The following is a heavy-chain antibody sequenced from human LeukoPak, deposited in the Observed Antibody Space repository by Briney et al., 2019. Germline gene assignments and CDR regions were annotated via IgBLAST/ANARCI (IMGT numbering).Heavy chain of an antibody. V-gene: IGHV3-7*01. CDR2: IKQDGSEK. Sequence: PGGSLRLFCAASGFTFSSYWMSWVRQAPGKGLEWVANIKQDGSEKYYVDSVKGRFTISRDNAKNSLYLQMNSLRAEDTAVYYCARDGPVTPSYYYYYGMDVWGQGTTVTVSS. CDR3: ARDGPVTPSYYYYYGMDV. D-gene: IGHD4-17*01. J-gene: IGHJ6*02. CDR1: GFTFSSYW.